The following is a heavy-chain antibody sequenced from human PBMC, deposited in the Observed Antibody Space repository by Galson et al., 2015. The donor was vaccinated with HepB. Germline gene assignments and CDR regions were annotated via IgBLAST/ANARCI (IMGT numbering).Heavy chain of an antibody. J-gene: IGHJ5*02. CDR3: ARVGCSGRTCYLES. Sequence: SVKVSCKASGGTFSTNGITWVRQAPGQGFEWVGRIIPFVDMTHYAERFQGRLTITADRSTSTANMELRSLTSEYTAVYYCARVGCSGRTCYLESWGQGTLVVVSS. CDR2: IIPFVDMT. V-gene: IGHV1-69*04. D-gene: IGHD2-15*01. CDR1: GGTFSTNG.